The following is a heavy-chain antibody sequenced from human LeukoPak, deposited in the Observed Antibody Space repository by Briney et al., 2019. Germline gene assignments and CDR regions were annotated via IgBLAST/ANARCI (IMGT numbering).Heavy chain of an antibody. V-gene: IGHV1-2*02. CDR3: ARVLRYCSGGNCYSGGLGYMDV. D-gene: IGHD2-15*01. J-gene: IGHJ6*03. CDR1: GYTFTGYY. Sequence: ASVKVSCKASGYTFTGYYMHWVRQAPGQGLERMGWINPNSGGTNYAQKFQGRVTMTRDTSISTAYMELSRLRSDDTAVYYCARVLRYCSGGNCYSGGLGYMDVWGKGTTVTISS. CDR2: INPNSGGT.